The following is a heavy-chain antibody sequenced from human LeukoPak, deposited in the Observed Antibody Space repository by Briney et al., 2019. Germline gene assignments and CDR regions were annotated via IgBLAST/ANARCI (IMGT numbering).Heavy chain of an antibody. CDR2: ISSSGKNI. CDR3: ARGTLNIPGEHGAFDY. V-gene: IGHV3-48*03. D-gene: IGHD1-14*01. CDR1: GFTFSSYE. J-gene: IGHJ4*02. Sequence: GGSLRLSCAASGFTFSSYEMNWVRQAPGKGLEWVSYISSSGKNIYYADSVKGRFTISRDNAKNSLYLQMNSLRAEDTAVYYCARGTLNIPGEHGAFDYWGQGTLVTVSS.